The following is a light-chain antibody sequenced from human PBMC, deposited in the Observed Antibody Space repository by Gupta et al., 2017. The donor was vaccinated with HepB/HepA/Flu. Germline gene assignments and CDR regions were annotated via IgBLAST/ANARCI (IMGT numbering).Light chain of an antibody. Sequence: DIQMTQSPSTLSASVGDRVTITCRASQSISSWLAWYQQKPGKAPKFLIYKASNLESGVPSRFSGSGSGTEFTHTISGLQPDDFAIYYCQQYLTFPLTFGGGTKVEIK. CDR2: KAS. V-gene: IGKV1-5*03. CDR1: QSISSW. CDR3: QQYLTFPLT. J-gene: IGKJ4*01.